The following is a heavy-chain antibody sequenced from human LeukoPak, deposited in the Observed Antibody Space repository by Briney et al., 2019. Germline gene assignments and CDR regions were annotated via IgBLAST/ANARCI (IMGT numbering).Heavy chain of an antibody. CDR1: GGSFSVYY. D-gene: IGHD3-3*01. CDR2: INHSGST. J-gene: IGHJ5*02. Sequence: PSETLSLTCAVYGGSFSVYYWSWIRQPPGKGPEWIGEINHSGSTNYNPSLKSRVTISVDTSKNQFSLKLSSVTAADTAVYYCARRGLGVAYNWFDPWGQGTLVTVSS. CDR3: ARRGLGVAYNWFDP. V-gene: IGHV4-34*01.